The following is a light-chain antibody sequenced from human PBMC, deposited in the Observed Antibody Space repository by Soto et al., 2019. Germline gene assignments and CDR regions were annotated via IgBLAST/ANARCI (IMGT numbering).Light chain of an antibody. Sequence: SALTQPASVSGSPGQSITISCTGTSSDVGGYNYVSWYQQHPGKAPKLMIYDVSNRPSGVSNRFSGSKSGNTASLTISGLQAEDEADYYCSSYTSSSTPVVFGGETNLTVL. CDR2: DVS. V-gene: IGLV2-14*01. CDR1: SSDVGGYNY. CDR3: SSYTSSSTPVV. J-gene: IGLJ2*01.